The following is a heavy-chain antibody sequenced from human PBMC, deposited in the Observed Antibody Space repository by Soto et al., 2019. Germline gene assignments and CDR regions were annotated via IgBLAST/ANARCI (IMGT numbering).Heavy chain of an antibody. D-gene: IGHD3-3*01. CDR1: GFTFNTYA. V-gene: IGHV3-23*01. Sequence: EAQLLESRGGLVQPGGSLRISCAASGFTFNTYAMSWVRQVPGQGLDWVSLISGSGGSTYYADSVKGRFTISRDNSKNTLYLQMNSLRAEDTAIYFCAKDNRYSFGYYFDYWGQGTLVTVSS. CDR3: AKDNRYSFGYYFDY. CDR2: ISGSGGST. J-gene: IGHJ4*02.